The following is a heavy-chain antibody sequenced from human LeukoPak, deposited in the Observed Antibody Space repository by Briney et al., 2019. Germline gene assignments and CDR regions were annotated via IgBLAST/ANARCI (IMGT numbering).Heavy chain of an antibody. CDR2: IISSSSYI. D-gene: IGHD2-2*01. CDR3: ARDLDQGFIVVVPPSPDY. J-gene: IGHJ4*02. CDR1: GFTFSSYS. Sequence: PGGSLRLSCAASGFTFSSYSMNWVRQAPGKGLEWVSSIISSSSYIYYADSVKGRFTISRDNAKNSLYLQMNSLRAEDTAVYYCARDLDQGFIVVVPPSPDYWGQGTLVTVSS. V-gene: IGHV3-21*01.